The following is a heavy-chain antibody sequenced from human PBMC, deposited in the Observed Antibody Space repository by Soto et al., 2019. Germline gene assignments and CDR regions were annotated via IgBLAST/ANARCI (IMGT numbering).Heavy chain of an antibody. D-gene: IGHD2-8*02. CDR2: INHSGST. V-gene: IGHV4-34*01. CDR3: SREKITGLFYY. CDR1: GGSFSGYY. Sequence: SETLSLTCAVYGGSFSGYYWTWIRQPPGTGLEWIGEINHSGSTNYNPSLKSRVTISVDTSKNQFSLKLTSVTAADTAVYYCSREKITGLFYYWTQRTLVTVSS. J-gene: IGHJ4*02.